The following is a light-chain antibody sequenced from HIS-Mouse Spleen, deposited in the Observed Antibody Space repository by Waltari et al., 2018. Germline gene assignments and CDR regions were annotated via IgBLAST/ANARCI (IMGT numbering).Light chain of an antibody. CDR2: EGS. CDR3: CSYAGSSTFVV. V-gene: IGLV2-23*01. CDR1: SSDVGSYTL. J-gene: IGLJ2*01. Sequence: QSALTQPASVSGSPGQSLTISCTGTSSDVGSYTLVSCSQQHPGKAPKLMIYEGSKRPSGVSNRFSGSKSGNTASLTISGLQAEDEADYYCCSYAGSSTFVVFGGGTKLTVL.